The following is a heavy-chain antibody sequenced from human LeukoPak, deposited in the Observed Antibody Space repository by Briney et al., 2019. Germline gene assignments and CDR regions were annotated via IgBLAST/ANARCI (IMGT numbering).Heavy chain of an antibody. V-gene: IGHV3-48*02. CDR2: ISGSSSTI. CDR3: ASVPTDSRGWYHFDY. D-gene: IGHD6-19*01. CDR1: GITFSTST. J-gene: IGHJ4*02. Sequence: GGSLRLSCAASGITFSTSTMNWVRQAPGKGLEWVSYISGSSSTIYYADSVKGRFTVSRDNAGNSLYLQMNNLRDDDTAVYFCASVPTDSRGWYHFDYWGQGTLVTVSS.